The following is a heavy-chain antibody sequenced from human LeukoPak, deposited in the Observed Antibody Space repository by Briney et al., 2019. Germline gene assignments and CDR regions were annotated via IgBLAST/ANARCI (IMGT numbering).Heavy chain of an antibody. Sequence: GGSLRLSCAASGFTFSSYAMSWVRQAPGKGLEWVSAISGSGGSTYYADSVKGRFTISRDNAKNSLYLQMNSLRAEDTAVYYCAELGITMIGGVWGKGTTVTISP. CDR1: GFTFSSYA. CDR3: AELGITMIGGV. D-gene: IGHD3-10*02. CDR2: ISGSGGST. J-gene: IGHJ6*04. V-gene: IGHV3-23*01.